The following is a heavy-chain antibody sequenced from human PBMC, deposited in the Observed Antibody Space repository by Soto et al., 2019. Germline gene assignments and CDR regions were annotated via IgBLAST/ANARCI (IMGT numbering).Heavy chain of an antibody. D-gene: IGHD3-22*01. Sequence: QVQLVQSGAEVKKPGASVKVSCKASGYTFTGYYMHWVRQAPGQGLEWMGWINPNSGGTNYAQKFQGRVTMTRDTSISTAYMELSRLRSDDTAVYYCARVYYDSSGYYYPYFDYWGQGTLVTVSS. J-gene: IGHJ4*02. CDR2: INPNSGGT. CDR1: GYTFTGYY. CDR3: ARVYYDSSGYYYPYFDY. V-gene: IGHV1-2*02.